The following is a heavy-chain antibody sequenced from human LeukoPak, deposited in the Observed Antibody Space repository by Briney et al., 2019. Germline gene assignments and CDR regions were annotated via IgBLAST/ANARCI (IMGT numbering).Heavy chain of an antibody. CDR1: GYTFTGYY. V-gene: IGHV1-2*02. CDR2: INPNSGGT. D-gene: IGHD1-26*01. CDR3: ARDRVIVGATNAFDI. Sequence: ASVKVSCKASGYTFTGYYMHWVRQAPGQGLEWMGWINPNSGGTNYTQKFQGRFTMTRDTSISTAYMELSRLRSDDTAVYYCARDRVIVGATNAFDIWGQGTMVTVSS. J-gene: IGHJ3*02.